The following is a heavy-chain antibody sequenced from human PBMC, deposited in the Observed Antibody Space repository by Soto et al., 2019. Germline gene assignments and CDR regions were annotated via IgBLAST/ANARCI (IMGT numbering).Heavy chain of an antibody. Sequence: GESLSLSCAASGFTFSSYWMSWVRPAPGKGLEWVANIKQDGSEKYYVDSVKGRFTIFRDNAKNSLYLQMNSLRAEDTAVYYCAREYCSGGSCYYGDHFDYWGQGTLVTVSS. V-gene: IGHV3-7*01. CDR2: IKQDGSEK. CDR1: GFTFSSYW. CDR3: AREYCSGGSCYYGDHFDY. D-gene: IGHD2-15*01. J-gene: IGHJ4*02.